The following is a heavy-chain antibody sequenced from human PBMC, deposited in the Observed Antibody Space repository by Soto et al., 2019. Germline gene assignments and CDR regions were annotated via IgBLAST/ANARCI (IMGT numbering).Heavy chain of an antibody. CDR2: IHPSGRT. Sequence: QVQLQQWGAGLLKPSETLSLTCAVYDGSLSDDYYTWTRQSPGKGLEWIGEIHPSGRTYYNPSLKTRVTLSQDAAKNQLSLNLISVTAADTGEYYCSRGNDAYKGGRTWGQGTLVTVSS. CDR1: DGSLSDDY. V-gene: IGHV4-34*02. D-gene: IGHD1-1*01. J-gene: IGHJ5*02. CDR3: SRGNDAYKGGRT.